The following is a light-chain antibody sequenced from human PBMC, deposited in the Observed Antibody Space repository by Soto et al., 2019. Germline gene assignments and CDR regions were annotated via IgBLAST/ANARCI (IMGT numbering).Light chain of an antibody. Sequence: AIQMTQSPSFLSASVGDRVIITCRASQDIRNDLGWYQHKPGKASKVLISAASNLPSGVSSRFSGSGSGTEFTLSINSLQPEDVATYYCLQDFNCPRPCGQGTKVDIK. CDR1: QDIRND. V-gene: IGKV1-6*01. J-gene: IGKJ1*01. CDR2: AAS. CDR3: LQDFNCPRP.